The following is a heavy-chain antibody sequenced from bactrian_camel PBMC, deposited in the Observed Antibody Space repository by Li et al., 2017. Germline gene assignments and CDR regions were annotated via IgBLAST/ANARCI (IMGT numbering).Heavy chain of an antibody. CDR1: GSTFTSHY. Sequence: QLVESGGELVKPGGSLRVSCAAAGSTFTSHYMSWVRQAPGKGLEWVSAITSGYGSTYYADSVKGRFTISRDNSKNTLYLQLSSLKNEDTAMYYCAQSMSWVLGADFEYWGQGTQVTVS. CDR2: ITSGYGST. CDR3: AQSMSWVLGADFEY. J-gene: IGHJ6*01. V-gene: IGHV3S28*01. D-gene: IGHD5*01.